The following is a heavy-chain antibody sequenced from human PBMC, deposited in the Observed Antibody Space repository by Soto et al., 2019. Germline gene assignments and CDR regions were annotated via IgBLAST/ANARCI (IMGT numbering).Heavy chain of an antibody. V-gene: IGHV4-59*12. D-gene: IGHD2-2*01. CDR1: GGSISSYY. CDR2: IYYSGST. Sequence: SETLSLTCTVSGGSISSYYWSWIRQPPGKGLEWIGYIYYSGSTNYNPSLKSRVTISVDTSKNQFSLKLSSVTAADTAVYYCARDRPGASCPTDCLYMDVWGKGTTVTVSS. J-gene: IGHJ6*03. CDR3: ARDRPGASCPTDCLYMDV.